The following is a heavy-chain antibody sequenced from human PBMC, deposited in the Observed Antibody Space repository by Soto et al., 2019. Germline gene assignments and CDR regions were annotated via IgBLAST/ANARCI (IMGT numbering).Heavy chain of an antibody. CDR3: ARDAGRYYDSSGYYYLGYYGMDV. J-gene: IGHJ6*02. CDR1: GFTFSSYG. CDR2: IWYDGSNK. Sequence: QVQLVESGGGVVQPGRSLRLSCAASGFTFSSYGMHWVRQAPGKGLEWVAVIWYDGSNKYYADSVKGRFTISRDNSKKTLYLQMNSLRAEDTAVYYCARDAGRYYDSSGYYYLGYYGMDVWGQGTTVTVSS. D-gene: IGHD3-22*01. V-gene: IGHV3-33*01.